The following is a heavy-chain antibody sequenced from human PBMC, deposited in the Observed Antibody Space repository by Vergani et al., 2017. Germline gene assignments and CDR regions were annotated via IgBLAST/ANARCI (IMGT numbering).Heavy chain of an antibody. CDR2: IYYSGST. Sequence: VQLQDSGPGLVKPSETLSLTCTVSGGSISSYYWSWIRQPPGKGLEWIGYIYYSGSTNYNPSLKSRVTISVDTSKNQFSLKLSSVTAADTAVYYCARSEGYSYGYKYYYYGMDVWGQGTTVTVSS. J-gene: IGHJ6*02. CDR3: ARSEGYSYGYKYYYYGMDV. D-gene: IGHD5-18*01. CDR1: GGSISSYY. V-gene: IGHV4-59*01.